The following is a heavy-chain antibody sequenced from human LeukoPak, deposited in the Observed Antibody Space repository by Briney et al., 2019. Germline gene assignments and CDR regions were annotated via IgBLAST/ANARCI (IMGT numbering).Heavy chain of an antibody. D-gene: IGHD3-10*01. CDR2: ISGSGGST. CDR1: GFPFSNHA. J-gene: IGHJ4*02. CDR3: AKDDLITMVRGVDFDY. V-gene: IGHV3-23*01. Sequence: PGGSLRLSCAASGFPFSNHAMTWVRQAPGKGLDWVSCISGSGGSTYYADSVKGRFTISRDNSKNTLYLQMNSLRAEDTAVYYCAKDDLITMVRGVDFDYWGQGTLVTVSS.